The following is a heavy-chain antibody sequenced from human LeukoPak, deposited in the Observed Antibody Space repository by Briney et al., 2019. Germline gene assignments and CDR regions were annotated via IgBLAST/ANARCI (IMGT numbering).Heavy chain of an antibody. D-gene: IGHD2-15*01. Sequence: SETLSLTCAVYGGSFSGYYWSWIRQPPGKGLEWIGEINHSGSTNYNPSLKSRVTISVDTSKNQFSLKLSPVTAADTAVYYCARVEVVVVAANYYFDYWGQGTLVTVSS. CDR3: ARVEVVVVAANYYFDY. CDR1: GGSFSGYY. CDR2: INHSGST. V-gene: IGHV4-34*01. J-gene: IGHJ4*02.